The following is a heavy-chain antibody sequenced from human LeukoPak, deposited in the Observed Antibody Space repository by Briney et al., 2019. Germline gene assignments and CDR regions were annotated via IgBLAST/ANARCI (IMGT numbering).Heavy chain of an antibody. Sequence: VSSVKVSCKASGYTFTDYYMYWVRQAPGHALEWMGWINPDSGCGTKYAQKCKGRVTMTGDTSISTVYMELRSLRSDDTAVYYCARDRLAVANWNIIGPHPDTNWFDPWGQGTLVTVSS. J-gene: IGHJ5*02. CDR2: INPDSGCGT. D-gene: IGHD1-1*01. V-gene: IGHV1-2*02. CDR3: ARDRLAVANWNIIGPHPDTNWFDP. CDR1: GYTFTDYY.